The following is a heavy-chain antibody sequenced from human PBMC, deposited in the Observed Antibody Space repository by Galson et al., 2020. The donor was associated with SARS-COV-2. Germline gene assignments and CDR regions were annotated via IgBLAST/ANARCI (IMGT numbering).Heavy chain of an antibody. V-gene: IGHV2-70*11. J-gene: IGHJ4*02. CDR3: ARITNVITTGDY. CDR2: LDWDDDK. CDR1: GFSLSTSGMC. Sequence: SGPTLAHPTQTLTLTYTFPGFSLSTSGMCVSWIRQPPVKALECLARLDWDDDKYYSPSLQTRLTISKDTSKNQVVLTMTNMDPADTATYYCARITNVITTGDYWGQGTLVTVSS. D-gene: IGHD3-16*01.